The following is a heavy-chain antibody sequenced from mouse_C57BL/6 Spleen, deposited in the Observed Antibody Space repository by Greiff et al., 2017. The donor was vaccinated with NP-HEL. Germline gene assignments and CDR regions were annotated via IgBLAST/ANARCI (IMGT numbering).Heavy chain of an antibody. CDR3: ARPDGYYGFAH. D-gene: IGHD2-3*01. J-gene: IGHJ3*01. V-gene: IGHV5-17*01. CDR1: GFTFSDYG. CDR2: ISSGSSTI. Sequence: EVQVVESGGGLVKPGGSLKLSCAASGFTFSDYGMHWVRQAPEKGLEWVAYISSGSSTIYYADTVKGRFTISRDNAKNTLFLQMTSLRSEDTAMYYCARPDGYYGFAHWGQGTLVTVSA.